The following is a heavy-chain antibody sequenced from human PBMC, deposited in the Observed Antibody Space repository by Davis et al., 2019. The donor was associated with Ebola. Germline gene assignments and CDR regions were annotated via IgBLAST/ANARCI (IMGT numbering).Heavy chain of an antibody. V-gene: IGHV4-59*01. D-gene: IGHD2-15*01. CDR1: GGSISSYY. CDR2: IYYSGST. Sequence: MPSETLSLTCTVSGGSISSYYWSWIRQPPGEGLEWIGYIYYSGSTNYNPSLKSRVTISVDTSKNQFSLKLSSVTAADTAVYYCARGGVWWDAFDIWGQGTMVTVSS. J-gene: IGHJ3*02. CDR3: ARGGVWWDAFDI.